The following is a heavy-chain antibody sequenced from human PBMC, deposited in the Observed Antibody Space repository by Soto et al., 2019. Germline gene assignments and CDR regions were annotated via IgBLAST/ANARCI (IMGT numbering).Heavy chain of an antibody. V-gene: IGHV1-8*01. Sequence: ASVKVSCKASGYTFSTYDINWARQATGQGLEWMXWXNXXXGXTXXXQXXRXRVTMTRNTSITTAYMEVRSLRSEDTAVYYCARGRWYSSSSYWFDSWGQGTLVT. CDR3: ARGRWYSSSSYWFDS. J-gene: IGHJ5*01. CDR2: XNXXXGXT. D-gene: IGHD6-13*01. CDR1: GYTFSTYD.